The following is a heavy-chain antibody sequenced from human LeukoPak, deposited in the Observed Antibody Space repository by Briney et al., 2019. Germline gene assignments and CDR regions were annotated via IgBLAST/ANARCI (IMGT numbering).Heavy chain of an antibody. V-gene: IGHV3-7*01. J-gene: IGHJ4*02. D-gene: IGHD6-19*01. CDR3: ARVGSGWYWGYFDY. CDR1: GFTFSSYW. CDR2: IKQDGSEK. Sequence: GGSLRLSCAASGFTFSSYWMSWVRQAPGKGLEWVANIKQDGSEKCYVDSVKGRFTISRDNAKNSLYLQMNSLRAEDTAVYYCARVGSGWYWGYFDYWGQGTLVTVSS.